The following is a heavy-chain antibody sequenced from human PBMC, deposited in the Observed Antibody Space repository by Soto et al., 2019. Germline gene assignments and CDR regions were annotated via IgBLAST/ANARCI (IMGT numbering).Heavy chain of an antibody. CDR2: INPSGGST. CDR1: GYTFTSYY. V-gene: IGHV1-46*01. Sequence: QVQLVQSGAEVKKPGASVKVSCKASGYTFTSYYMHWVRQAPGQGLEWMGIINPSGGSTSYAQKFQGRVTMTRDTSTSTVCMEVSSLRSEAPAVYYWARLRGGSAGGDYWGQGTLVTVSS. CDR3: ARLRGGSAGGDY. J-gene: IGHJ4*02. D-gene: IGHD6-25*01.